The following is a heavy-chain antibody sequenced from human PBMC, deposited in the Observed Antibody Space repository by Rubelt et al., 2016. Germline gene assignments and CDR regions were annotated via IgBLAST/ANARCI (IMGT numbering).Heavy chain of an antibody. V-gene: IGHV4-59*04. J-gene: IGHJ3*02. D-gene: IGHD5-12*01. CDR2: VYYSGST. Sequence: QVQLQESGPGLVKPSETLSLTCTVSGGSISSYYWSWIRQPPGKGLESIGNVYYSGSTYYNPSLKSRVTISVDSSKNQFSRRLSSVTAADTAVYYCAREGGSGYDSGFDIWGQGTMVTVSS. CDR1: GGSISSYY. CDR3: AREGGSGYDSGFDI.